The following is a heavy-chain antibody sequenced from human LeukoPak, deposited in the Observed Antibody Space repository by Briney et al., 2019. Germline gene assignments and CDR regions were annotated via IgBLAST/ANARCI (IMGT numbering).Heavy chain of an antibody. CDR1: GFTFSSYG. V-gene: IGHV3-33*01. Sequence: GGSLRLSCAASGFTFSSYGMHWVRQAPGKGLEWVAVIWYDGSNKYYADSVKGRFTISRDNSKNTLCLQMNSLRAEDTAVYYCARENWNYGDAFDIWGQGTMVTVSS. CDR3: ARENWNYGDAFDI. J-gene: IGHJ3*02. D-gene: IGHD1-7*01. CDR2: IWYDGSNK.